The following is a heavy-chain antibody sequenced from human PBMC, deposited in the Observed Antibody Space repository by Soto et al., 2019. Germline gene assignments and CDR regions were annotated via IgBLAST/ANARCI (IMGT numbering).Heavy chain of an antibody. V-gene: IGHV3-23*01. CDR2: ISGSGGSK. Sequence: EVQLLESGGGLVQPGGSLRLSCAASGFTFSSYAMSWVRQAPGKGLEWVSAISGSGGSKYYADSVMGRITISRDNTKNTLYLQMQSLRAEDTAVYYCEQEMLWLALSVFDNWGQGTLVTVSS. CDR3: EQEMLWLALSVFDN. CDR1: GFTFSSYA. J-gene: IGHJ4*02. D-gene: IGHD6-19*01.